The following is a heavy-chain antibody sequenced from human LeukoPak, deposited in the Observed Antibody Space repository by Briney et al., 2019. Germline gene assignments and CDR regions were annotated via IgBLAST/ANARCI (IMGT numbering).Heavy chain of an antibody. Sequence: GRSLRLSCAASGFTFSNYAMHWVRQAPGKGLEWVALISYDASSKYHADSVKGRFTISRDNSKNTLSLQMNSLRPEDTAVYYCARGGAVGGTTYRYFDYWGQGTLVTVSS. CDR2: ISYDASSK. V-gene: IGHV3-30*04. CDR1: GFTFSNYA. CDR3: ARGGAVGGTTYRYFDY. D-gene: IGHD1-26*01. J-gene: IGHJ4*02.